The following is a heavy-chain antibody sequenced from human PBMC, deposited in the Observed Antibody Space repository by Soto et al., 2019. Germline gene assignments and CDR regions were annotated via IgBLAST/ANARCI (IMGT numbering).Heavy chain of an antibody. CDR3: ARDTGGSYDY. Sequence: PGGFLRLPCGAFGFTFGDYYMDWVRQVPGKGLEWIGRTRNKANSYTTEYVASVKGRFSISRDDSKDSMYLQMNSLKTEDTAVYYCARDTGGSYDYWGQGALVTVSS. CDR2: TRNKANSYTT. D-gene: IGHD1-26*01. CDR1: GFTFGDYY. J-gene: IGHJ4*02. V-gene: IGHV3-72*01.